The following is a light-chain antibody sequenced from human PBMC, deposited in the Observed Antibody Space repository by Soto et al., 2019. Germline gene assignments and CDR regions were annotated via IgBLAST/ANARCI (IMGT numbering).Light chain of an antibody. CDR2: DAS. Sequence: EIVLTQCPATLSLSPWERATLSCRASQSVSSYLAWYQQKPGQAPRLLIYDASNSATGIPARFSGSGSGTDFTLTISSLEPEDFAVYYCQQRSNWYTFGQGTKLEIK. V-gene: IGKV3-11*01. J-gene: IGKJ2*01. CDR3: QQRSNWYT. CDR1: QSVSSY.